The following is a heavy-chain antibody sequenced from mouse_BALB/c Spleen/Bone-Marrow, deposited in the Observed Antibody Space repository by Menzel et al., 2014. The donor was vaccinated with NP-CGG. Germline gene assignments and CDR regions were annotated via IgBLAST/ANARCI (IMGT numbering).Heavy chain of an antibody. V-gene: IGHV1S53*03. CDR3: KRSGYDGDFDY. J-gene: IGHJ2*01. Sequence: VQLQQSDTELVKPGASVKISCKASGYTFPDHAIHWVKQRPEQGLDWIGYISPGNGYIKYNERFKGKATLTADKSSSTAYMQFNSLTSEDSAVYFCKRSGYDGDFDYWGQGTTLTVSS. D-gene: IGHD2-2*01. CDR1: GYTFPDHA. CDR2: ISPGNGYI.